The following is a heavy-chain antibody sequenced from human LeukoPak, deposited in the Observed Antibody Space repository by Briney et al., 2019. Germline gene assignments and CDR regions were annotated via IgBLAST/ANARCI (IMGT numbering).Heavy chain of an antibody. D-gene: IGHD3-3*01. Sequence: PSETLSLTCIVSGSSISSYYWSWIRQPAGKGLEWIGRIYSSGSTNYNPSLKSRVTISVDTSKNQFSLKLSSVTAADTAVYYCARPGGWSGYSPNRPRAEYFQHWGQGTLVTVSS. CDR2: IYSSGST. CDR1: GSSISSYY. V-gene: IGHV4-4*07. CDR3: ARPGGWSGYSPNRPRAEYFQH. J-gene: IGHJ1*01.